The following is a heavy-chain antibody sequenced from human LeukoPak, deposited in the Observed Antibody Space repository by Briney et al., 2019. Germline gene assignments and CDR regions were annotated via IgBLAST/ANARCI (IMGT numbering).Heavy chain of an antibody. J-gene: IGHJ6*03. D-gene: IGHD1-26*01. CDR3: ARGSGSYLYYYYYMDV. CDR1: GGSISSYY. V-gene: IGHV4-59*01. Sequence: SETLSLTCTVSGGSISSYYWSWIRQPPGKGLEWIGYIYYSGSTNYNPSLKSRVTISVDTSKNQFSLKLSSVTAADTGVYYCARGSGSYLYYYYYMDVWGKGTTVTVSS. CDR2: IYYSGST.